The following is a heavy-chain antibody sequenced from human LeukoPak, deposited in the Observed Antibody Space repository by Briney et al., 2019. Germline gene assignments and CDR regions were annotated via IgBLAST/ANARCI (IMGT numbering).Heavy chain of an antibody. J-gene: IGHJ6*04. CDR2: ISDSGNT. CDR3: AELGITMIGGV. Sequence: LPGGSLRLSCAASGFTLSSYAMSWVRQAPGKGLEWVSAISDSGNTYHADSVKGRFTISRDNAKNSLYLQMNSLRAEDTAVYYCAELGITMIGGVWGEGTTVTISS. V-gene: IGHV3-23*01. D-gene: IGHD3-10*02. CDR1: GFTLSSYA.